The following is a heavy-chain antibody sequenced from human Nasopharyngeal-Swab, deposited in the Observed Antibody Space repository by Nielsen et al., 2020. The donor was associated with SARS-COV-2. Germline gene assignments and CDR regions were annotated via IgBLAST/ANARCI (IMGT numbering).Heavy chain of an antibody. CDR3: ARVSEWEQLRG. Sequence: SVKVSCKASGGTFISYAISWVRQAPGQGLEWMGGIIPIFGTANYAQKFQGRVTITADESTSTAYMGLSSLRSEDTAVYYWARVSEWEQLRGWGQGTLVTVSS. D-gene: IGHD1-26*01. J-gene: IGHJ4*02. V-gene: IGHV1-69*13. CDR2: IIPIFGTA. CDR1: GGTFISYA.